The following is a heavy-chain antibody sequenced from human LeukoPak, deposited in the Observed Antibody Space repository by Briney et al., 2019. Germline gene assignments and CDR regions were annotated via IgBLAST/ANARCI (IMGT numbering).Heavy chain of an antibody. CDR1: DGSINSYY. D-gene: IGHD1-26*01. Sequence: SETLSLTCSVSDGSINSYYWNWIRRPPGKGLEWIGYIYYNGNTNYSPSLKNRVTMSVDTSKNLFSLKVSSVTAADTAVYYCARGRSNYYGMDVWGQGTTVTVSS. V-gene: IGHV4-59*01. CDR3: ARGRSNYYGMDV. J-gene: IGHJ6*02. CDR2: IYYNGNT.